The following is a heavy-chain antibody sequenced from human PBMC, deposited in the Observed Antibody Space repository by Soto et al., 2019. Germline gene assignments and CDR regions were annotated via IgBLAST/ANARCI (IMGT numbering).Heavy chain of an antibody. CDR2: ISYDGSNK. J-gene: IGHJ4*02. CDR1: GFTFSSYA. CDR3: ARDLRYCFDY. Sequence: GGSLRLSCAASGFTFSSYAMHWVRQAPGKGLEWVAVISYDGSNKYYADSVKGRFTISRDNSKNTLYLQMNSLRAEDTAVYYCARDLRYCFDYWGQGTLVTVSS. V-gene: IGHV3-30-3*01. D-gene: IGHD3-16*01.